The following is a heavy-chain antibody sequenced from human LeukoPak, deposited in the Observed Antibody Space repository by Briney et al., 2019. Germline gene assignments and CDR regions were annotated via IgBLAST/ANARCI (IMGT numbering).Heavy chain of an antibody. J-gene: IGHJ4*02. CDR3: AKERYYYDSSY. V-gene: IGHV3-7*01. D-gene: IGHD3-22*01. CDR2: IKQDGSEK. Sequence: GGSLRLSCAASGFTFSSYLMSWVRQAPGKGLEWVANIKQDGSEKYYVDSVKGRFTISRDNAKNSLYLQMNSLRAEDTAVYYCAKERYYYDSSYWGQGTLVTVSS. CDR1: GFTFSSYL.